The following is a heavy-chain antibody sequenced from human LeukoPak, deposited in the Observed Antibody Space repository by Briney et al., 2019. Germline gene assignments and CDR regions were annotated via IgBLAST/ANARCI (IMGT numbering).Heavy chain of an antibody. CDR3: ARGFHSSSWFGGNWFDP. V-gene: IGHV1-2*02. J-gene: IGHJ5*02. Sequence: ASVKVSCKASGYTFTGYYMHWVRQAPGQGLEWMGWINPNSGGTNYAQKFQGSVTMTRDTSISTAYMELSRLRSDDTAVYYCARGFHSSSWFGGNWFDPWGQGTLVTVSS. D-gene: IGHD6-13*01. CDR1: GYTFTGYY. CDR2: INPNSGGT.